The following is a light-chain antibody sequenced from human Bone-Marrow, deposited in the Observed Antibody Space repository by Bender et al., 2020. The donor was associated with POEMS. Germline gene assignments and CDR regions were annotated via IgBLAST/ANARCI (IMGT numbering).Light chain of an antibody. V-gene: IGLV2-14*01. CDR1: SSDVGGYSY. J-gene: IGLJ2*01. CDR2: DVS. Sequence: QSALTQPASVSGSPGQSITISCTGTSSDVGGYSYVSWYQQHPGKVPKLMIYDVSNRPSGVSTRFFGSKSGNTASLTISGLQSEDEADYYCSSYATSTPVVFGGGTKLTVL. CDR3: SSYATSTPVV.